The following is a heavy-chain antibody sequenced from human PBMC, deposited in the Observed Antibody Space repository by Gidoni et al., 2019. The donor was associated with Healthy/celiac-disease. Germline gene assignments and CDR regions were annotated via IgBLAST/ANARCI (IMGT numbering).Heavy chain of an antibody. CDR2: IIPIFGTA. CDR3: ARDRYCSGGSCSFDY. D-gene: IGHD2-15*01. Sequence: QVQLVQSGAEVKQPGSSVKVSCKASGGTFSSYAISWVRQAPGQGLEWMGGIIPIFGTANDAQKFEGRVTITADESTSTAYMELSSLRSEDTAVYYCARDRYCSGGSCSFDYWGQGTLVTVSS. J-gene: IGHJ4*02. CDR1: GGTFSSYA. V-gene: IGHV1-69*01.